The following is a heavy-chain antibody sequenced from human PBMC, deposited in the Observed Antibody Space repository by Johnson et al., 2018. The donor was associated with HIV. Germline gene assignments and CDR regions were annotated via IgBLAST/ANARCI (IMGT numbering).Heavy chain of an antibody. D-gene: IGHD6-19*01. CDR1: GFTFSSYG. Sequence: QMQLVESGGGVVQPGRSLRLSCAASGFTFSSYGMHWVRQAPGKGLEWVADISYDGSNKYYADSVKGRFTISRDNSKNTLYLQMNSLRAEDTAVYYCAREGGQWLVLVDAFDIWGQGTMVTVSS. V-gene: IGHV3-30*03. CDR3: AREGGQWLVLVDAFDI. CDR2: ISYDGSNK. J-gene: IGHJ3*02.